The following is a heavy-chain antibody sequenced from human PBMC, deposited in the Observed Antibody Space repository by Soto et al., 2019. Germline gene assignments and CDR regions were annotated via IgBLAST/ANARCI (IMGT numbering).Heavy chain of an antibody. J-gene: IGHJ3*02. CDR1: GFTFSDYY. CDR2: ISSSGSTI. V-gene: IGHV3-11*01. CDR3: ARDPRGGMVPAAIDAFDI. D-gene: IGHD2-2*01. Sequence: GGSLRLSCAASGFTFSDYYMSWIRQAPGKGLEWVSYISSSGSTIYYADSVKGRFTISRDNAKNSLYLQMNSLRAEDTAVYYCARDPRGGMVPAAIDAFDIWGQGTMVTVSS.